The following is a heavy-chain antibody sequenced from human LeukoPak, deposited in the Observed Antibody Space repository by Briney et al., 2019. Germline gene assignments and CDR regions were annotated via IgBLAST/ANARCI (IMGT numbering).Heavy chain of an antibody. CDR3: ARVMRSGNTGFALDI. J-gene: IGHJ3*02. CDR2: IYTDVST. D-gene: IGHD3-3*01. Sequence: QPGGSLRLSCAASEFTDTSNFMTWDRQSPGKGLEWVSIIYTDVSTYYAEPVKGRFTISRDNSKNTLYLQMSSLRPEDTAMYYCARVMRSGNTGFALDIWGQGTMVTVSS. V-gene: IGHV3-66*02. CDR1: EFTDTSNF.